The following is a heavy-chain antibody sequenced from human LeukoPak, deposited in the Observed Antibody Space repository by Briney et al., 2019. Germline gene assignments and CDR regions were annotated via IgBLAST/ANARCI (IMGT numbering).Heavy chain of an antibody. CDR2: IYYSWDT. Sequence: SETLSLTCTVSGASVSSNNSFWTRIRQPPGKGLEWIGYIYYSWDTNYNPSLKSRVTMSIDTSKDRFSLKLSSVTAADTAVFYCARASDYYYFDYWGQGTLVTVSS. V-gene: IGHV4-61*01. D-gene: IGHD3-22*01. J-gene: IGHJ4*02. CDR1: GASVSSNNSF. CDR3: ARASDYYYFDY.